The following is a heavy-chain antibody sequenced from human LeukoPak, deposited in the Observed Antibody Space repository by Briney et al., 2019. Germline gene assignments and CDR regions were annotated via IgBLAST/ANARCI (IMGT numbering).Heavy chain of an antibody. J-gene: IGHJ3*02. CDR2: ISADNGNT. CDR1: GYIFTNYG. V-gene: IGHV1-18*01. D-gene: IGHD6-19*01. Sequence: ASVKVSCKASGYIFTNYGISWVRQASGQGLEWMGWISADNGNTNYARKFQGRVTMTTDTSTNTAYMELRNLRSDDTAVYYCAGSSSGSGDAFDIWGQGTMVTVSS. CDR3: AGSSSGSGDAFDI.